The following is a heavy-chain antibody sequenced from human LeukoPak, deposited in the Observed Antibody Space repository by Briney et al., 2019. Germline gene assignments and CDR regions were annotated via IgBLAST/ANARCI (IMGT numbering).Heavy chain of an antibody. V-gene: IGHV3-30*02. D-gene: IGHD6-19*01. CDR3: ARGGTGYSSGWLRAFDI. Sequence: PGGSLRLSCAASGFTFSSYGMHWVRQAPGKGLEWVAFIRYDGSNKYYADSVKGRFTISRDKSKNTLYLQMNSLRAEDTAVYYCARGGTGYSSGWLRAFDIWGQGTMVTVSS. J-gene: IGHJ3*02. CDR1: GFTFSSYG. CDR2: IRYDGSNK.